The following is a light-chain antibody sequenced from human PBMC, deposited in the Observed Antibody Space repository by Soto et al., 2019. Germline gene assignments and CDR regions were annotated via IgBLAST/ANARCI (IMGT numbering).Light chain of an antibody. CDR1: QSISRY. CDR3: QQHSDWPLT. V-gene: IGKV3-11*01. J-gene: IGKJ4*01. CDR2: DAS. Sequence: EIVLTQAPATLSLSPGEGATLSCRASQSISRYLAWYQQKPGQAPRLLINDASNTATGIPARFSGSGSGADFTLTISSLEPEDFAVYYCQQHSDWPLTFGGGTKVEIK.